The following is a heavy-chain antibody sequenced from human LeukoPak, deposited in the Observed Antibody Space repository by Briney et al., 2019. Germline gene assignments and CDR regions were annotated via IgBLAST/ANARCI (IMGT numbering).Heavy chain of an antibody. V-gene: IGHV1-2*02. CDR2: INPNSGGT. CDR3: ARDSGGYSPKFDY. D-gene: IGHD5-12*01. CDR1: GYTFTGYY. J-gene: IGHJ4*02. Sequence: ASVKVSCKASGYTFTGYYMHWVRQAPGQGLEWMGWINPNSGGTNYAQKFQGRVTMTRDTSISTAYMELRSLRSDDTAVYYCARDSGGYSPKFDYWGQGTLVTVSS.